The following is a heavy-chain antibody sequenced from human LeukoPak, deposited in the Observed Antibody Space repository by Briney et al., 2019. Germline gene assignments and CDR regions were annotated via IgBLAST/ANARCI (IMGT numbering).Heavy chain of an antibody. V-gene: IGHV1-46*01. CDR2: INPSGGST. CDR3: ARPGWGDFVDI. J-gene: IGHJ3*02. Sequence: AASVKVSCKASGYTFTSYYMHWVRQAPGQGLEWMGIINPSGGSTSYAQKFQGRVTMTRDTSTSTVYMELSSLKASDTAMYYCARPGWGDFVDIWGQGTMVTVSS. D-gene: IGHD3-3*01. CDR1: GYTFTSYY.